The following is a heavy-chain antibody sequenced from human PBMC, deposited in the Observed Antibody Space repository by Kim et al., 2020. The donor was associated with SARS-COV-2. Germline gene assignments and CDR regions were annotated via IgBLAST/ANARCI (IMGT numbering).Heavy chain of an antibody. Sequence: GGSLRLSCDASGFRIRSYWMHWVRQAPGQGLEWVSRVNSDETIRSYADSVKGRFTISRDNDKNILYLQMDSLRVEDTAVYFCARDAGFASGWGAEYFQYWGRGTHVIVSS. CDR1: GFRIRSYW. CDR2: VNSDETIR. J-gene: IGHJ1*01. D-gene: IGHD6-19*01. CDR3: ARDAGFASGWGAEYFQY. V-gene: IGHV3-74*01.